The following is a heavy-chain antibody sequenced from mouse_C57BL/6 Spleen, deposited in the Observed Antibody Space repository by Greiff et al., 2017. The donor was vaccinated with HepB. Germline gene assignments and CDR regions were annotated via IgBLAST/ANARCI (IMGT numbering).Heavy chain of an antibody. CDR3: TRGGASYYEHGGFAY. Sequence: EVKVVESGEGLVKPGGSLKLSCAASGFTFSSYAMSWVRQTPEKRLEWVAYISSGGDYIYYADTVKGRFTISRDNARNTLYLQMSSLKSEDTAMYYCTRGGASYYEHGGFAYWGQGTLVTVSA. CDR2: ISSGGDYI. CDR1: GFTFSSYA. D-gene: IGHD2-4*01. V-gene: IGHV5-9-1*02. J-gene: IGHJ3*01.